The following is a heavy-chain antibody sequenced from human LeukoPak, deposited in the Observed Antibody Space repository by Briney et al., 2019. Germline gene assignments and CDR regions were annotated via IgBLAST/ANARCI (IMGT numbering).Heavy chain of an antibody. D-gene: IGHD6-19*01. J-gene: IGHJ4*02. Sequence: SETLSLTCTVSGYSISSGYYWSWIRQPPGKGLEWIGEINHSGSTNYNPSLKSRVTISVDTSKNQFSLKLSSVTATDTAVYFCARSGSGRLLDYWGQGTLVTVSS. V-gene: IGHV4-38-2*02. CDR2: INHSGST. CDR1: GYSISSGYY. CDR3: ARSGSGRLLDY.